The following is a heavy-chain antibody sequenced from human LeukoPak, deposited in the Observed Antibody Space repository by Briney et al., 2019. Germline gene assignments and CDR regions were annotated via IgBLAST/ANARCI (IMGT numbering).Heavy chain of an antibody. J-gene: IGHJ3*01. CDR1: GFSFSTSN. CDR2: ISGSSSTI. V-gene: IGHV3-48*04. CDR3: TREVSGWRGGAFDL. Sequence: GGSLRLSCAASGFSFSTSNMNWVRQAPGKGLEWVSYISGSSSTIYYADSVKGRFTISRDNAKNSLYLQMNSLRVDDTAVYYCTREVSGWRGGAFDLWGQGIMVTVSS. D-gene: IGHD6-19*01.